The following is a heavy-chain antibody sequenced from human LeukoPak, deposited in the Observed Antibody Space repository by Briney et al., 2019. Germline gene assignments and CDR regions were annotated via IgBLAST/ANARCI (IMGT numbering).Heavy chain of an antibody. V-gene: IGHV1-8*03. CDR2: MNPNSGNT. Sequence: ASVKVSCKASGYTFTSYDINWVRQATGQGLEWMGWMNPNSGNTGYAQKFQGRVTITRSTSISTAYMELSSLRSEDTAVYYCARGIHYYYYYYMDVWGKGTTVTVSS. CDR1: GYTFTSYD. J-gene: IGHJ6*03. CDR3: ARGIHYYYYYYMDV.